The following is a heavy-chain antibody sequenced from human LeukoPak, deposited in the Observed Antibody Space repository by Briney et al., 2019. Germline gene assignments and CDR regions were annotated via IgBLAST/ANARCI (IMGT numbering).Heavy chain of an antibody. CDR3: AREFGYCTNGVCRYDAFDI. V-gene: IGHV1-69*13. CDR2: IIPIFGTA. J-gene: IGHJ3*02. Sequence: SVKVSCKASGGTFSSYAISWVRQAPGQGLEWMGWIIPIFGTANYAQKFQGRVTITADESTSTAYMELSSLRSEDTAVYYCAREFGYCTNGVCRYDAFDIWSQGTMVTVSS. D-gene: IGHD2-8*01. CDR1: GGTFSSYA.